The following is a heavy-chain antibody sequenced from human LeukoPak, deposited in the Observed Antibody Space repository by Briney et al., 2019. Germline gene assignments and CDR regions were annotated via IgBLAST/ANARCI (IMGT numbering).Heavy chain of an antibody. CDR1: GGSISSYY. V-gene: IGHV4-59*08. J-gene: IGHJ4*02. CDR2: IYYSGST. CDR3: VGGPAQGWSSFAGYY. D-gene: IGHD6-19*01. Sequence: SETLSLTCTVSGGSISSYYWSWIRQPPGKGLEWIGYIYYSGSTNYNPSLKSRVTISVDTSKNQFSLKLSSVTAADTAVYYCVGGPAQGWSSFAGYYWGQGTLVTVSS.